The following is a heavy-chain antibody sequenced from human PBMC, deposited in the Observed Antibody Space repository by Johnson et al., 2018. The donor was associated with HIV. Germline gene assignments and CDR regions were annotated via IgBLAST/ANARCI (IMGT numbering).Heavy chain of an antibody. J-gene: IGHJ3*02. V-gene: IGHV3-64*01. CDR3: AKGSTVVDDAFDI. Sequence: VQLVESGGGVVQPGRSLRLSCAASGFTFSSYAMHWVRQAPGKGLEYVSAISSNGGSTYYANSVKGRFTISRDNAKNSLYLQINSLRAEDTAVYYCAKGSTVVDDAFDIWGQGTMVTVSS. D-gene: IGHD4-23*01. CDR1: GFTFSSYA. CDR2: ISSNGGST.